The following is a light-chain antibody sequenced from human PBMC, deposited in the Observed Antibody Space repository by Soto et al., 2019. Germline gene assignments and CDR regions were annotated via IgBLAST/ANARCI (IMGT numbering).Light chain of an antibody. J-gene: IGLJ2*01. Sequence: QSVLTQPPSASGSPGQSVTISCTGTSSDIGAHVFVSWYQQRPGKAPKLMIYDVTKRPSGVPDRFSGSKSGNTASLTVSGLQAEDEADYYCSSYAGNNNLLFGGGTQLTV. CDR3: SSYAGNNNLL. V-gene: IGLV2-8*01. CDR1: SSDIGAHVF. CDR2: DVT.